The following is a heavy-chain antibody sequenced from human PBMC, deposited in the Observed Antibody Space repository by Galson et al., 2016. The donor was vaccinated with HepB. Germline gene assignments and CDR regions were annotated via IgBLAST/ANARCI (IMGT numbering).Heavy chain of an antibody. CDR1: GFTFNTYP. Sequence: SLRLSCAASGFTFNTYPMNWVRQAPGKGLELISYIGVNTHVKYYADSVKGRFTISRDNAKNSLYLEMNSLIAEDTAVYYCARDRPNWAIDYWGQGNLVTVSS. D-gene: IGHD7-27*01. J-gene: IGHJ4*02. V-gene: IGHV3-48*01. CDR2: IGVNTHVK. CDR3: ARDRPNWAIDY.